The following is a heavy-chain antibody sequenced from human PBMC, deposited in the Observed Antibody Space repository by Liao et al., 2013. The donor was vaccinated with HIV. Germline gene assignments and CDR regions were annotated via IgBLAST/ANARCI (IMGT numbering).Heavy chain of an antibody. Sequence: QVQLRESGPGLVEPSETLSLTCTVSGGSISNYYWSWIRQPPGKGLEWIGYIYYSGTTNYNPSLKSRVTISVDTSKNQFSLKLSSVTAADTAVYYCARGTVVTPDYYYYYMDVWGKGTTVTVSS. CDR1: GGSISNYY. J-gene: IGHJ6*03. D-gene: IGHD4-23*01. CDR2: IYYSGTT. V-gene: IGHV4-59*01. CDR3: ARGTVVTPDYYYYYMDV.